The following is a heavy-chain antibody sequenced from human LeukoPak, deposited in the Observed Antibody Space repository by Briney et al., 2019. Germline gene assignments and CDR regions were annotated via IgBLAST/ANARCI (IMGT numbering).Heavy chain of an antibody. V-gene: IGHV1-2*02. J-gene: IGHJ4*02. CDR1: GYTFTGYY. CDR3: ARAQTMAAAGTGPGDF. Sequence: ASVKVSCKSSGYTFTGYYMHWVRQAPGQGLEWMGWINPSSGGTNYAQKFQGRVTMTRDTSISTAYMELSSLRSDDTAAYYCARAQTMAAAGTGPGDFWGQGTLVTVSS. D-gene: IGHD6-13*01. CDR2: INPSSGGT.